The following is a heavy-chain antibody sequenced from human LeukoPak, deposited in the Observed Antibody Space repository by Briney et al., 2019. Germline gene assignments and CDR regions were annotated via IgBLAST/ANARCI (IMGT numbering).Heavy chain of an antibody. CDR1: GGTFSSYA. V-gene: IGHV1-69*17. CDR2: IIPIFGIA. Sequence: SVKVSCKASGGTFSSYAISWVRQAPGQGLEWMGWIIPIFGIANYAQKFQGRVTITADKSTSTAYMELSSLRSEDTAVYYCARESPIGGSYNGYFQHWGQGTLVTVSS. D-gene: IGHD1-26*01. J-gene: IGHJ1*01. CDR3: ARESPIGGSYNGYFQH.